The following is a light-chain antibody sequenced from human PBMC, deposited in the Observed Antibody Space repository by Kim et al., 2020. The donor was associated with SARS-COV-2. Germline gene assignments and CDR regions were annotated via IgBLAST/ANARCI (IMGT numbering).Light chain of an antibody. J-gene: IGLJ2*01. V-gene: IGLV6-57*03. Sequence: GTPVTISGTRSSGGIASNYVQSYQQRPGSAPTPVFYEDNQRPSGVPDRFSGSIDSSSNSASLTISGLKTEDEADYYCQSYDSSTVVFGGGTQLTVL. CDR2: EDN. CDR1: SGGIASNY. CDR3: QSYDSSTVV.